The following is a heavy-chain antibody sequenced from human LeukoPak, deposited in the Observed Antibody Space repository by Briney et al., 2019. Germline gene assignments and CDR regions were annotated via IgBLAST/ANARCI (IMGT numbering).Heavy chain of an antibody. J-gene: IGHJ4*02. D-gene: IGHD2-15*01. CDR1: GFTFSRYW. V-gene: IGHV3-7*01. Sequence: GGSLTLSCAASGFTFSRYWMTWVRQSPGKGLEWVANINQDGSEKYYGDSVTGRFTISRDNAENSLFLQMNSLRADDTGVYCCARAREAPANVFPDHWGQGVVVTVSS. CDR2: INQDGSEK. CDR3: ARAREAPANVFPDH.